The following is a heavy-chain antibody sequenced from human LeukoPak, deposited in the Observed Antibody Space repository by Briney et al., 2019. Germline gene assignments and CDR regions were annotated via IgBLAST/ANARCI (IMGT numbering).Heavy chain of an antibody. D-gene: IGHD3-9*01. CDR1: GFSFSNYA. CDR2: ISGRDDST. V-gene: IGHV3-23*01. CDR3: AKWGDYDVLTGYYDSDY. Sequence: PGGSLRLSCAASGFSFSNYAMRWVRQVPGKGLEWVSAISGRDDSTYYADSVKGRFTISRDTSKNTLYLQMNSLRAEDTAVYYCAKWGDYDVLTGYYDSDYWGQGTLVTVSS. J-gene: IGHJ4*02.